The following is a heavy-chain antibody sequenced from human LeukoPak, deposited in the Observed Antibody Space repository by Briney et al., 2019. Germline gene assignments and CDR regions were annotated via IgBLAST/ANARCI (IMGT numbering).Heavy chain of an antibody. CDR3: ARGGYDFWSGYGNWFDP. Sequence: SEALSLPCTVSGGSISSYYWSWIRQPPGKGLEWIGEINHSGSTNYNPSLRSRVTISADTSKNQFSLKMSSVTAADMAVYYCARGGYDFWSGYGNWFDPWGQGTLVTVSS. V-gene: IGHV4-34*01. CDR2: INHSGST. D-gene: IGHD3-3*01. CDR1: GGSISSYY. J-gene: IGHJ5*02.